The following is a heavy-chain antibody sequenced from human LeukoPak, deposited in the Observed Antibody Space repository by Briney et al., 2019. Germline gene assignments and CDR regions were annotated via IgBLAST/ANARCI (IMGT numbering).Heavy chain of an antibody. V-gene: IGHV1-8*01. CDR3: ARAGGDYYYDSSGYDY. J-gene: IGHJ4*02. CDR2: MNPNSGNT. Sequence: ASVKVSCKASGYTFTSYDINWVRQATGQGLEWMGWMNPNSGNTGYAQKFQGSVTMTRNTSISTAYMELSSLRSEDTAVYYCARAGGDYYYDSSGYDYWGQGTLVTVSS. D-gene: IGHD3-22*01. CDR1: GYTFTSYD.